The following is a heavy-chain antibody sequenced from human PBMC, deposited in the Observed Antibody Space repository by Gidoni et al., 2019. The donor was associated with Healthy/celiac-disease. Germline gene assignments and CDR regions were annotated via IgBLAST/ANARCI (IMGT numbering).Heavy chain of an antibody. J-gene: IGHJ4*02. CDR3: ARERRGKTGDY. V-gene: IGHV3-21*01. CDR2: ISSSSTYI. D-gene: IGHD7-27*01. Sequence: EVQLVESGGGLVKPGGDLRLSCAASGFTFSSYSMNWVRQAPGKGLEWVSSISSSSTYIYYADSVKGRFTISRDNAKNSLYLQMNSLRAEDTAVYYCARERRGKTGDYWGQGTLVTVSS. CDR1: GFTFSSYS.